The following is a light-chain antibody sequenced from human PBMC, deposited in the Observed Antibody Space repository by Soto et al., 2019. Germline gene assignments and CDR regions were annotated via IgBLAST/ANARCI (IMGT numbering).Light chain of an antibody. J-gene: IGKJ2*01. CDR2: GVS. CDR1: QSVSSSY. V-gene: IGKV3-20*01. CDR3: QQYGSSPRT. Sequence: EIVLTQSPGTLSLSPGERATLSCRASQSVSSSYLAWYQQKPGQAPRLLIYGVSSRDTGIPDRFSGSGSGTDFTLTISRLEPEDFAVYYCQQYGSSPRTFGQGTKLEIK.